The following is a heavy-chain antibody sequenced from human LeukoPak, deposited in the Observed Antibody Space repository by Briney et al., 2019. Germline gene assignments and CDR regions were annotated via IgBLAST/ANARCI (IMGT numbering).Heavy chain of an antibody. CDR3: ARDLWNFYDDSGYYRDFDS. J-gene: IGHJ5*01. D-gene: IGHD3-22*01. CDR1: TAR. CDR2: RGSYGGDT. Sequence: ASVKVSCKATARSSFVRQAPGQGLGGTGGRGSYGGDTYYAHNFQGRVTVTTDTSTSTVYMELRSLRSDDTAVYYCARDLWNFYDDSGYYRDFDSWGQGTLVTVSS. V-gene: IGHV1-18*01.